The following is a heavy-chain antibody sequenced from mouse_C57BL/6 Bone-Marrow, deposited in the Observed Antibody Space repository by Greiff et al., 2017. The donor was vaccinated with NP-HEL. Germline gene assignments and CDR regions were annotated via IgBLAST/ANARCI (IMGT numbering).Heavy chain of an antibody. CDR1: GFTFSDYY. V-gene: IGHV5-16*01. CDR2: INYDGSST. CDR3: ARVLRAMDY. D-gene: IGHD1-1*01. Sequence: VQLKESEGGLVQPGRSMKLSCTASGFTFSDYYMAWVSQVPEKGLEWVANINYDGSSTYYLDSLKSRFIISRDNAKNILYLQMSSLKSEDTATYYCARVLRAMDYWGQGTSVTVSS. J-gene: IGHJ4*01.